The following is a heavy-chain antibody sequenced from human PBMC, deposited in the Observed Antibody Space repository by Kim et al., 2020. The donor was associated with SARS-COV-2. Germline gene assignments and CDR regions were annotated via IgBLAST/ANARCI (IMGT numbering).Heavy chain of an antibody. J-gene: IGHJ4*02. CDR3: ARDYSGSYDY. D-gene: IGHD6-19*01. CDR2: ILQDGSEK. V-gene: IGHV3-7*03. Sequence: GGSLRLSCAASGFTFSSNRMTWVRQAPGKGLEWVAHILQDGSEKYYLDSVKGRFTISRDNAKNSLYLQMNSLRAEDTAVYFCARDYSGSYDYWGQGTLVT. CDR1: GFTFSSNR.